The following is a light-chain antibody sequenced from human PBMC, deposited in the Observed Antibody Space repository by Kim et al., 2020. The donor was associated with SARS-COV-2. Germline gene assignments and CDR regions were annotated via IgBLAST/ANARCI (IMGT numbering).Light chain of an antibody. V-gene: IGKV3-20*01. Sequence: LSPGGRATLHCRASKSVRRTSLAWYQQKPGKAPRLLIYGASSRATGIPDRFSGSGSGTDFTLTISRVEPEDFALYYCQQYGSPPGTFGQGTKLEI. CDR3: QQYGSPPGT. J-gene: IGKJ2*01. CDR2: GAS. CDR1: KSVRRTS.